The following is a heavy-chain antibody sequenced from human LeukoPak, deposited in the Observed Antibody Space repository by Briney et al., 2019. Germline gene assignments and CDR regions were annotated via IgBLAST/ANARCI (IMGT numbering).Heavy chain of an antibody. D-gene: IGHD1-26*01. V-gene: IGHV3-73*01. CDR1: GFTFSGSP. J-gene: IGHJ3*02. CDR2: IRTKANSYAT. CDR3: VRRDERSGSYWGNAFDI. Sequence: GGSLKLSCAASGFTFSGSPIHWVRQVSGKGLEWVGLIRTKANSYATAYGASVKGRFTISRDDSKNTAYLQMNSLKFDDTAVYYCVRRDERSGSYWGNAFDIWGQGTMVSVSS.